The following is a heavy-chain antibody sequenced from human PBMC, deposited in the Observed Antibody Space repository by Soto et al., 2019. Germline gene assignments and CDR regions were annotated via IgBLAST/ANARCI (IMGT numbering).Heavy chain of an antibody. CDR3: ARYYSGSGSYLGFGFYGMDV. Sequence: GESMKISCKGSGYSFTSYWIGWVRQMPGKGLEWMGIIYPGDSDTRYSPSFQGQVTISADKSISTAYLQWSSLKASDTAMYYCARYYSGSGSYLGFGFYGMDVWGQGTTVTVSS. J-gene: IGHJ6*02. CDR1: GYSFTSYW. CDR2: IYPGDSDT. V-gene: IGHV5-51*01. D-gene: IGHD1-26*01.